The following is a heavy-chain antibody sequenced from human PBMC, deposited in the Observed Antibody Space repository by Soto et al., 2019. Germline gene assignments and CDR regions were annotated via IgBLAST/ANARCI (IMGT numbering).Heavy chain of an antibody. CDR3: TRGTVVIGYYYGMDV. D-gene: IGHD3-22*01. V-gene: IGHV3-49*03. Sequence: GGSLRLSCTASGFTFGDYAMSWFRQAPGKGLEWVGFIRSKAYGGTTEYAASVKGRFTISRDDSKSIAYLQMNSLKTEDTAVYYCTRGTVVIGYYYGMDVWGQGTTVTVSS. CDR2: IRSKAYGGTT. J-gene: IGHJ6*02. CDR1: GFTFGDYA.